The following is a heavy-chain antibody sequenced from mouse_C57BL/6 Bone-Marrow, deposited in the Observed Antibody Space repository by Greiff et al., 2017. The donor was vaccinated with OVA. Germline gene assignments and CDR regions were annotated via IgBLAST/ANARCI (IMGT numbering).Heavy chain of an antibody. CDR2: INPNSGST. CDR3: ARYYGNHWYFDV. J-gene: IGHJ1*03. D-gene: IGHD2-1*01. Sequence: QVQLQQPGAELVKPGASVKLSCKASGYTFTSYWMHWVKQRPGQGLEWIGMINPNSGSTNYTEKFKSKATLTVDKSSSTAYMQLSSLTSADSAVYYCARYYGNHWYFDVWGTGTTVTVSS. CDR1: GYTFTSYW. V-gene: IGHV1-64*01.